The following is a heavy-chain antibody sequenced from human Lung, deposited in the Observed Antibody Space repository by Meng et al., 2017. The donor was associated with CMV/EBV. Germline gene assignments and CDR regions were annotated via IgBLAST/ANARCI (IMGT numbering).Heavy chain of an antibody. CDR1: GHSFTDYY. D-gene: IGHD3-10*01. J-gene: IGHJ5*02. V-gene: IGHV1-2*02. Sequence: ASVKVSCKASGHSFTDYYIHWVRQAPGQGLEWMGWINPNSGGTNYAENFQGRVTMTRDTSISTASMELNRLRSEDTAVYYCARDRFRTVRGLFSSWGQGTLVTVSS. CDR2: INPNSGGT. CDR3: ARDRFRTVRGLFSS.